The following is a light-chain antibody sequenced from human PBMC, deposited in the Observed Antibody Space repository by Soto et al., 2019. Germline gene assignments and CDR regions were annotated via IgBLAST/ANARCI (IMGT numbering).Light chain of an antibody. CDR2: KAS. CDR1: QSINNW. V-gene: IGKV1-5*03. CDR3: QQYDSYPFT. Sequence: DIQMTQSPSTLSASVGDRVTITCRASQSINNWLAWYQQKPGKAPKLLISKASNLNSGVPSRFSGTGSGTEFTLTISSLQPDDFASYYCQQYDSYPFTFGGGTKVEI. J-gene: IGKJ4*01.